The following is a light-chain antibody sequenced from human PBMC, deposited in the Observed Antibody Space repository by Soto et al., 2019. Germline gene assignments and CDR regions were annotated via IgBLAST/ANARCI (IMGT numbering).Light chain of an antibody. V-gene: IGLV2-8*01. CDR1: SSDVGAYNY. CDR3: ASYAGTYCFLYL. Sequence: QSALTQPPSASGSPGQSVTISCTGTSSDVGAYNYVSWYQQLPGKAPKLIIYEVSKRPSGVPDRFSGSKSGNTASLTVSGLQAEDEADYYYASYAGTYCFLYLLGAGTKVT. J-gene: IGLJ1*01. CDR2: EVS.